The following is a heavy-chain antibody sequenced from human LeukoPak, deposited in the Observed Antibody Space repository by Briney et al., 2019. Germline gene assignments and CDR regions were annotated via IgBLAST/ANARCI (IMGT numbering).Heavy chain of an antibody. Sequence: LRLSCAASGFTFSSYAMSWVRQHPGKGLEWIGYIYYSGSTYYNPSLKSRVTISVDTSKNQFSLKLNSVTAADTAVYYCARVLDYGFDPWGQGTLVTVSS. D-gene: IGHD4-17*01. CDR1: GFTFSSYA. V-gene: IGHV4-31*02. CDR2: IYYSGST. J-gene: IGHJ5*02. CDR3: ARVLDYGFDP.